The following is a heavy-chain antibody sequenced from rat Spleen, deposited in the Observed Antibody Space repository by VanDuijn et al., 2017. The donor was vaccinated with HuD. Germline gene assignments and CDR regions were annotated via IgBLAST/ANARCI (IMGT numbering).Heavy chain of an antibody. Sequence: EVQLVESDGGLVQPGKSLKLSCAASGFTFSDYYMAWVRQAPTKGLEWVATISSDGGNTYYRDSVKGRFTVSRDNAKSILSLQMDSLRSEDTATYYCARRHYGYTDYFDYWGQGVMVTVSS. D-gene: IGHD1-9*01. J-gene: IGHJ2*01. CDR2: ISSDGGNT. V-gene: IGHV5-25*01. CDR1: GFTFSDYY. CDR3: ARRHYGYTDYFDY.